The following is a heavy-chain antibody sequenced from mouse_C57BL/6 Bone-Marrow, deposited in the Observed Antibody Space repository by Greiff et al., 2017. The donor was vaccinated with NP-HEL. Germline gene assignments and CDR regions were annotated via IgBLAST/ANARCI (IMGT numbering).Heavy chain of an antibody. Sequence: QVRLQQPGAELVKPGASVKLSCKASGYTFTSYWMHWVKQRPGQGLEWIGMIHPNSGSTNYNEKFKSKATLTVDKSSSTAYMQLSSLTSEDSAVYYCAKLVYWYFDVWGTGTTVTVSS. D-gene: IGHD4-1*01. CDR3: AKLVYWYFDV. V-gene: IGHV1-64*01. CDR1: GYTFTSYW. CDR2: IHPNSGST. J-gene: IGHJ1*03.